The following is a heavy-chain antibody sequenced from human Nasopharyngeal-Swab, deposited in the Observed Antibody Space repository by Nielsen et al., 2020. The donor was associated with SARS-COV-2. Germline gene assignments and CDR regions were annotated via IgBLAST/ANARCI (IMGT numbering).Heavy chain of an antibody. Sequence: ETLNISCAASGFSISSYIMYWVRQPPGKGLEWVSYISSSSSTIYYADSVKGRIITSRDNAKNSLWLQMDSLRDEDSAVYYCARDPAYYFGSGSYYPDYWGQGTLVTVSS. V-gene: IGHV3-48*02. CDR3: ARDPAYYFGSGSYYPDY. CDR1: GFSISSYI. CDR2: ISSSSSTI. D-gene: IGHD3-10*01. J-gene: IGHJ4*02.